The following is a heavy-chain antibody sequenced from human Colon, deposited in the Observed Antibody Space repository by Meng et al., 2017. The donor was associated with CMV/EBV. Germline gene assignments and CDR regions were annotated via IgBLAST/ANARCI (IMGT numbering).Heavy chain of an antibody. D-gene: IGHD2-2*01. CDR1: GFPLSDYY. J-gene: IGHJ4*02. V-gene: IGHV4-59*01. Sequence: ESLKISCSASGFPLSDYYIMWIRQPPGRGLEWIGHIYYSGSPYYNPSLNSRVTISLDTSRNQFSLMLTSVTAADTALYYCAKTGGSDTSLASWGQGTVVTVSS. CDR3: AKTGGSDTSLAS. CDR2: IYYSGSP.